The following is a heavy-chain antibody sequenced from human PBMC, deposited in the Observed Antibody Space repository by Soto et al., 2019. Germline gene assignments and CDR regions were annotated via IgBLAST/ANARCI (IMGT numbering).Heavy chain of an antibody. D-gene: IGHD3-9*01. Sequence: GASVKVSCKASGYTFTSYGISWVRQAPGQGLEWMGWISAYNGNTNYAQKLQGRVTMTTDTSTSTAYMELRSLRSDDTAVYYCARVFFVYFGPSSRSDFRCQRTLVTLSS. CDR1: GYTFTSYG. CDR2: ISAYNGNT. CDR3: ARVFFVYFGPSSRSDF. J-gene: IGHJ4*02. V-gene: IGHV1-18*01.